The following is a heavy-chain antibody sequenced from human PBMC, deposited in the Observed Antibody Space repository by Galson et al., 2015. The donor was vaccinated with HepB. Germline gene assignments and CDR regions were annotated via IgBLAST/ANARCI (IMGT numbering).Heavy chain of an antibody. D-gene: IGHD4-17*01. V-gene: IGHV3-23*01. CDR2: ISASGDYT. CDR1: GFIFSSYA. J-gene: IGHJ4*02. Sequence: SLRLSCAASGFIFSSYAMSWVRQAPGKGLEWVSAISASGDYTQNADSVKGRFTISRDNSKNTLYLQMNSLRAEDTAVYFCAKGLHGDYYPFDYWGQGTLVTVSS. CDR3: AKGLHGDYYPFDY.